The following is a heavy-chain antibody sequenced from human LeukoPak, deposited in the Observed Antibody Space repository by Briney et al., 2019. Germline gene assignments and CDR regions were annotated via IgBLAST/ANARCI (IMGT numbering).Heavy chain of an antibody. V-gene: IGHV1-2*04. CDR1: GYTFTGYY. Sequence: ASVKVSCKASGYTFTGYYMHWVRQAPGQGLEXXXXINPNSGGTNYAQKFQGWVTMTRDTSVSTAYMELSRLRSDDTAVYYCARDRDYYGSGSLDYWGQGTLVTVSS. CDR2: INPNSGGT. CDR3: ARDRDYYGSGSLDY. J-gene: IGHJ4*02. D-gene: IGHD3-10*01.